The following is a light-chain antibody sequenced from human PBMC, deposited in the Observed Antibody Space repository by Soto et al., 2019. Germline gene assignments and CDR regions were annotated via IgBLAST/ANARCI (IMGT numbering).Light chain of an antibody. CDR3: SSYGGSTV. CDR1: SSDVGGYNY. J-gene: IGLJ1*01. CDR2: EVS. V-gene: IGLV2-8*01. Sequence: QSVLTQPPSVSGAPGQRVTLSCTGTSSDVGGYNYVSWYQQHPGKAPKLVIYEVSKRPSGVPDRFSGSKSGNTASLTVSGLQAEDEADYYCSSYGGSTVFGTGTKVTVL.